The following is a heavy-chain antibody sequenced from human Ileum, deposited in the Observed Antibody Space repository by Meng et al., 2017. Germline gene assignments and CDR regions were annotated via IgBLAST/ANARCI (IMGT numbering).Heavy chain of an antibody. D-gene: IGHD5-18*01. CDR3: ARAVLLGIQLWLRRRDLIPIMDV. CDR2: ISSSGSTI. CDR1: GFTFSSYE. J-gene: IGHJ6*02. V-gene: IGHV3-48*03. Sequence: GESLKISCAASGFTFSSYEMNWVRQAPGKGLEWVSYISSSGSTIYYADSVKGRFTISRDNAKNSLYLQMNSLRAEDTAVYYCARAVLLGIQLWLRRRDLIPIMDVWGQGTTVTVSS.